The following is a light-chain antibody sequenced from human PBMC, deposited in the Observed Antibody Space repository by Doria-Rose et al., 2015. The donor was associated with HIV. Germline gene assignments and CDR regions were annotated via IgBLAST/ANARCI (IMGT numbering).Light chain of an antibody. Sequence: EIVMTQSPGTLSLSPGERATLSCRASQSFSSTYLAWYQQIHGHAPRRLIYDGSTRATGIPDRFSASGSGTDFTLTIIRLEHEDFALYYCHQYGSSWTFGQGTKVEI. V-gene: IGKV3-20*01. J-gene: IGKJ1*01. CDR3: HQYGSSWT. CDR2: DGS. CDR1: QSFSSTY.